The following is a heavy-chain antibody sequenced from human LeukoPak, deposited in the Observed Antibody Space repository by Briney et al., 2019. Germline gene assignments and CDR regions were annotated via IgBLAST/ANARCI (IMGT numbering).Heavy chain of an antibody. V-gene: IGHV1-58*01. CDR3: VADCYGGCID. Sequence: SVKLSCKASGFIFSSSAVQWVRQARGPRLGWIGWTVVGSGNTNSAQNFPEKVTITSDMSKSKDYMELSRLRSKDKAVAYCVADCYGGCIDWGQGTLVTVSS. D-gene: IGHD4-23*01. CDR2: TVVGSGNT. CDR1: GFIFSSSA. J-gene: IGHJ4*02.